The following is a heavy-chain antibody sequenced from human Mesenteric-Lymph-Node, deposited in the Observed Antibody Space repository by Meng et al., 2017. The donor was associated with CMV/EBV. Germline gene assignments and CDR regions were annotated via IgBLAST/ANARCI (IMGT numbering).Heavy chain of an antibody. CDR2: ISSSSTYI. J-gene: IGHJ4*02. V-gene: IGHV3-21*01. CDR3: VRERHDYGDYFDVLDY. CDR1: QFTFTAYK. D-gene: IGHD4-17*01. Sequence: GESLKISCAASQFTFTAYKMTWVRQAPGKGLEWVSSISSSSTYIQYADSVTGRFTISRDNAKNSLYLEMNSLTAEDTAMYYCVRERHDYGDYFDVLDYWGQGTLVTVSS.